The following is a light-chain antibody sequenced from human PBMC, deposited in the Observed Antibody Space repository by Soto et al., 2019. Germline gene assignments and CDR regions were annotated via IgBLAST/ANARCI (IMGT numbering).Light chain of an antibody. V-gene: IGKV3-20*01. CDR2: GAS. CDR1: QSVSSSY. J-gene: IGKJ1*01. Sequence: EIVLTQSPGTLSLSPGERATLSCRASQSVSSSYLAWYQQKPGQAPRLLIYGASSRATGIPDRFNGSGSGTDFTLTISRLEPEDFAVYYCQQYGSSPWTLGQGTKVDIK. CDR3: QQYGSSPWT.